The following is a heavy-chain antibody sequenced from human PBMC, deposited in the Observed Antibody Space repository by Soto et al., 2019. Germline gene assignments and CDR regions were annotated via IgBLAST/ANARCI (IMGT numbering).Heavy chain of an antibody. CDR2: IIPIFGTA. V-gene: IGHV1-69*13. D-gene: IGHD2-2*02. CDR3: ARGSIPETSYYYYYGRDV. Sequence: SVKVSCKASGGTFSSYAISWVRQAPGQGLEWMGGIIPIFGTANYAQKFQGRVTITADESTSTAYMELSSLRSEDTAVYYCARGSIPETSYYYYYGRDVGGQGPTVPVPS. J-gene: IGHJ6*02. CDR1: GGTFSSYA.